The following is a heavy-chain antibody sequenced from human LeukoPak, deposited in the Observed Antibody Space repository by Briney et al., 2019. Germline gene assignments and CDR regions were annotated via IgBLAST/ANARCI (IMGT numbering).Heavy chain of an antibody. CDR2: IYHSGST. D-gene: IGHD4-17*01. Sequence: SETLSLTCTVSGYSISSGYYWGWIRQPPGKGLEWIGSIYHSGSTYYNPSLKSRVTISVDTSKNQFSLKLSSVTAADTAVYYCARVDYGADPRTFDIWGQGTMVTVSS. V-gene: IGHV4-38-2*02. CDR3: ARVDYGADPRTFDI. J-gene: IGHJ3*02. CDR1: GYSISSGYY.